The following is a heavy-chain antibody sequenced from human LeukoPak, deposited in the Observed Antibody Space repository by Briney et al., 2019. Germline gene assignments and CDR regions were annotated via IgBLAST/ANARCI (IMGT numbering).Heavy chain of an antibody. CDR2: IYYSGST. Sequence: SETLSLTCTVSGGSISSGDWWSWVRQPPGKGLEWIGYIYYSGSTNYNPSLKSRVTISVDTSKNQFSLKLSSVTAADTAVYYCAREEREELRRGVYNWFDPWGQGTLVTVSS. CDR1: GGSISSGDW. V-gene: IGHV4-61*08. J-gene: IGHJ5*02. D-gene: IGHD1-26*01. CDR3: AREEREELRRGVYNWFDP.